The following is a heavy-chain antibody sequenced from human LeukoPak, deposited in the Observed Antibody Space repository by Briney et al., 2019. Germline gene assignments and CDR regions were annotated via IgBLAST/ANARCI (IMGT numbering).Heavy chain of an antibody. CDR1: GGSINNYY. CDR2: IYTSGTT. V-gene: IGHV4-4*07. CDR3: ARVVVITYFDY. Sequence: SETLSLTCTVSGGSINNYYWSWIRQPAGKGLEWIGRIYTSGTTNYNPSLKSRVTMSVDTSKNQFSLRLSSVTAADTAVYYCARVVVITYFDYWGQGTLVTVSS. D-gene: IGHD3-22*01. J-gene: IGHJ4*02.